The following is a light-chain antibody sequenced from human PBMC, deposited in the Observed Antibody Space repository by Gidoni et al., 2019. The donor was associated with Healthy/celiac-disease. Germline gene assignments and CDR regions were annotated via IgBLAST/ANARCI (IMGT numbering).Light chain of an antibody. CDR2: LGS. V-gene: IGKV2-28*01. CDR1: QSLLHSNGYNY. CDR3: MQDLQTWT. J-gene: IGKJ1*01. Sequence: DIVMTQSPLPLLVTPGEPASIPCRSSQSLLHSNGYNYLDWYLQKPGQSPQLLIYLGSDRAAGVTDRFSGSGSGTDFTLKISRVEAEDVEVCYCMQDLQTWTFGQGTKVEIK.